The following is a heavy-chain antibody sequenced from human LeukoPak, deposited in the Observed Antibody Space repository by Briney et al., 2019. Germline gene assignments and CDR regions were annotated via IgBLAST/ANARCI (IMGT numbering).Heavy chain of an antibody. CDR3: AKVRYSYGLADGFDI. Sequence: AGGSLRLSCAASGFTFSGFAMSWVRQAPGKGLEWVSTISNSGGSTYYADSVKGRFTISRDNSKNTLYLQMNSLRAEDTAIYYCAKVRYSYGLADGFDIWGQGTMVTVSS. J-gene: IGHJ3*02. D-gene: IGHD5-18*01. V-gene: IGHV3-23*01. CDR2: ISNSGGST. CDR1: GFTFSGFA.